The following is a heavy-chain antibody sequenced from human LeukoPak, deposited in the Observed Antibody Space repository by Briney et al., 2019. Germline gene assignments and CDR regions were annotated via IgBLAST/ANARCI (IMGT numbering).Heavy chain of an antibody. J-gene: IGHJ4*02. V-gene: IGHV1-46*01. D-gene: IGHD3-9*01. CDR3: ARAQGYYGILTGPDDY. Sequence: ASVKVSCKASGYTFTSYYMHWVRQAPGQGLEWMGIINPSGGSTSYAQKFQGRVTMTRDTSTSTVYMELSSLRSEDTAVYYCARAQGYYGILTGPDDYWGQGTLVTVSS. CDR1: GYTFTSYY. CDR2: INPSGGST.